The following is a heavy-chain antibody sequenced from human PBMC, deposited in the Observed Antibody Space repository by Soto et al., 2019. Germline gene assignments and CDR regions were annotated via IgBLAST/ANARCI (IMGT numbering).Heavy chain of an antibody. CDR2: ISGSGGST. Sequence: GGSLRLSCAASGFTFSSYAMSWVRQAPGKGLEWVSAISGSGGSTYYADSVKGRFTISRDNSKNTLYLQMNSLRAEDTAVYYCAKRKKYCTNGVCYFSHYSSGMDVWGQGTTVTVSS. CDR3: AKRKKYCTNGVCYFSHYSSGMDV. D-gene: IGHD2-8*01. V-gene: IGHV3-23*01. CDR1: GFTFSSYA. J-gene: IGHJ6*02.